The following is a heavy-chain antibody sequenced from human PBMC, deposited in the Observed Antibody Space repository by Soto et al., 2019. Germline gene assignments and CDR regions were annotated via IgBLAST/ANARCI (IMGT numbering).Heavy chain of an antibody. J-gene: IGHJ5*02. CDR1: GFTFSSYA. CDR2: ISCSGGST. V-gene: IGHV3-23*01. CDR3: ALLGWELLGPNWFDP. Sequence: GGPLRLSCAASGFTFSSYALSWFRQAPWKGLEWVSAISCSGGSTYYSDSVKGRFTISRDNSKNTLYLQMNSLRAEDTAVYYCALLGWELLGPNWFDPWGQGTLVTVSS. D-gene: IGHD1-26*01.